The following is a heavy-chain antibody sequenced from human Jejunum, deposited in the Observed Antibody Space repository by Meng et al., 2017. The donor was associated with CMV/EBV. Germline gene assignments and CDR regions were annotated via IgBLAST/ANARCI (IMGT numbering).Heavy chain of an antibody. CDR1: GDTFSRND. V-gene: IGHV1-69*05. CDR3: ARGTDMITYGGVQY. CDR2: IIPIFNTP. J-gene: IGHJ4*02. Sequence: SGDTFSRNDISWVRQAPGQGLEWMGGIIPIFNTPKYAQKFQGRVTITTDDSTSTAYMEVSSLRSDDTAVYYCARGTDMITYGGVQYWGQGTLVTVSS. D-gene: IGHD3-16*01.